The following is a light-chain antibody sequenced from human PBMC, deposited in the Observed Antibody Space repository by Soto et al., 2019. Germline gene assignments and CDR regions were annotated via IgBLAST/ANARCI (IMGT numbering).Light chain of an antibody. CDR1: SSNIGSNT. CDR3: AAWDDSLNGWV. CDR2: SNN. V-gene: IGLV1-44*01. J-gene: IGLJ3*02. Sequence: QSVLTQPPSASGTPGRRVTISGSGSSSNIGSNTVNGYQQLPGTAPKLLIFSNNQRPSGVPARFSGSKSGTSASLAISGLQSEDEADYYCAAWDDSLNGWVFGGGTKLTVL.